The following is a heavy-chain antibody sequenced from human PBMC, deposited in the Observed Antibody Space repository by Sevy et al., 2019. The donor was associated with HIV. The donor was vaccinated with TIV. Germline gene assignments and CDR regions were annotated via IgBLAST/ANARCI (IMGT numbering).Heavy chain of an antibody. D-gene: IGHD3-3*01. Sequence: GGSLRLSCAASGFTFSSYAMSWVRQAPGKGLEWVSALSGSGGSTYYADSVKGRFTISRDNSKNTLYLQMNSQRAEDTAVYYCTKRGEHLSITICGVDENNYYIDVWGQGTTVTVSS. CDR1: GFTFSSYA. J-gene: IGHJ6*03. V-gene: IGHV3-23*01. CDR2: LSGSGGST. CDR3: TKRGEHLSITICGVDENNYYIDV.